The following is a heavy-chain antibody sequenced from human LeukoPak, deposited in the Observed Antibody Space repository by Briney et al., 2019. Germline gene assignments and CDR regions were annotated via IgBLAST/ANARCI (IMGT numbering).Heavy chain of an antibody. V-gene: IGHV7-4-1*02. CDR2: INTNTGNP. D-gene: IGHD6-13*01. J-gene: IGHJ6*01. CDR3: ARRAGYSSSLSPQYYYYGMDV. CDR1: GYTFTSYA. Sequence: ASVKVSCKASGYTFTSYAMNWERQAPGQGLEWMGWINTNTGNPTYAQGFTGRFVFSLDTSVSTAYLQISSLKAEDTAVYYCARRAGYSSSLSPQYYYYGMDVWGQGTTVTVSS.